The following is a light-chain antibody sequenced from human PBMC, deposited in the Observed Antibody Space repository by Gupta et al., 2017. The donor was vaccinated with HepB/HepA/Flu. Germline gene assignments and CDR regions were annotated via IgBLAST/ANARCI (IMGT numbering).Light chain of an antibody. V-gene: IGLV1-51*01. CDR2: ENN. J-gene: IGLJ2*01. Sequence: SGLKQPPSVSAAPGQKVTISFCGTSSNNGNNYVSWDQQLPVTAPMLLISENNKRPSVIPDRFSGSKSGTSATLGITVLQTGDEADYYCGTWDTSLSAMLFGGGTKLTVL. CDR1: SSNNGNNY. CDR3: GTWDTSLSAML.